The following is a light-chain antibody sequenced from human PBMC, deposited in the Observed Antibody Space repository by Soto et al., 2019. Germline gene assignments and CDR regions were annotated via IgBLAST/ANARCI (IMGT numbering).Light chain of an antibody. V-gene: IGLV1-44*01. CDR2: NKN. Sequence: QSALTQPPSASGTPGQRVTISCSGGSSNIGSNAVNWYQQLPGTAPELLIYNKNQRPSGVPDRFSGSQSGTSASLAISGLQSGDEAEYYCATWDDSLNGYVFGSGTKLTVL. CDR3: ATWDDSLNGYV. J-gene: IGLJ1*01. CDR1: SSNIGSNA.